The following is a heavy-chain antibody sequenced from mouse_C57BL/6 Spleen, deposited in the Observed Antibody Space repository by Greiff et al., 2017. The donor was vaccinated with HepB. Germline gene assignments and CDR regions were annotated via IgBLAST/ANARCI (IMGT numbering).Heavy chain of an antibody. J-gene: IGHJ3*01. V-gene: IGHV1-81*01. CDR1: GYTFTSYV. D-gene: IGHD1-1*01. CDR2: IYPRSGNT. CDR3: ARGPITTVVEAY. Sequence: QVQLQQSGAELARPGASVKLSCKASGYTFTSYVISWVKQRTGQGLEWIGEIYPRSGNTYYNEKFKGKATLTADKSSSTAYMELRSLTSEDSAVYFCARGPITTVVEAYWGQGTLVTVSA.